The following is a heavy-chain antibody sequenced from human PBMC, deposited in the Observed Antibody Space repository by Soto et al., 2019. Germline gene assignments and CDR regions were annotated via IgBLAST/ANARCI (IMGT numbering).Heavy chain of an antibody. CDR1: GFTFSSYG. CDR3: AKDYSSTSYAINY. J-gene: IGHJ4*02. Sequence: QVQLVESGGGVVQPGRSLRLSCAASGFTFSSYGMHWVRQAPGKGLEWVAVMYYDGSDEYYADSVKGRFTISRDNSKNTLYLQMNGLRAEDTAIYYCAKDYSSTSYAINYWGQGTLVSVSS. CDR2: MYYDGSDE. V-gene: IGHV3-33*06. D-gene: IGHD6-19*01.